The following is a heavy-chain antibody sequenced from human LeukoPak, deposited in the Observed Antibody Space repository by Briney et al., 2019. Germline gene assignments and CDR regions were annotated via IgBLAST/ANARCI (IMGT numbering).Heavy chain of an antibody. Sequence: GGSLRLSCAASGFTFDDYAMHWVRQAPGKGLEWVSLISWDGGSTYCADSVKGRFTISRDSSKNSLYLQMNSLRADDTALYYCAKAIYCSSTSCYLGGSTGGPLFDYWGQGTLVTVSS. V-gene: IGHV3-43D*04. CDR3: AKAIYCSSTSCYLGGSTGGPLFDY. CDR2: ISWDGGST. CDR1: GFTFDDYA. D-gene: IGHD2-2*01. J-gene: IGHJ4*02.